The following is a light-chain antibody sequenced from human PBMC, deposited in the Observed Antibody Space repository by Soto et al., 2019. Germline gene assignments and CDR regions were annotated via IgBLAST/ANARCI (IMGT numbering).Light chain of an antibody. CDR3: QQYGSSPQT. J-gene: IGKJ2*01. CDR1: QSVSSSY. V-gene: IGKV3-20*01. CDR2: AAS. Sequence: EIVLTQSPGTLSLSPGERATLSCRASQSVSSSYLACYQQKPGQAPRLLIYAASSRATGIPDRFSGSGSGTDFTLTISRLEPEDCAVYYCQQYGSSPQTFGQGTKLEIK.